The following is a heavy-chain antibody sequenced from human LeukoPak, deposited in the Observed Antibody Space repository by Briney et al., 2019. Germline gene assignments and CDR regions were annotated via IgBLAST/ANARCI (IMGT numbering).Heavy chain of an antibody. V-gene: IGHV3-21*01. J-gene: IGHJ4*02. Sequence: GGSLRLSCAASGFSFSDYSMNWVRQAPGKGLEWVSFISSYSTYIYYADSLKGRFTISRDNAKNSLYLQTNSLRAEDTAVYYCARDSFAGYDSSGYSSYDYWGQGTLVTVSS. CDR3: ARDSFAGYDSSGYSSYDY. D-gene: IGHD3-22*01. CDR1: GFSFSDYS. CDR2: ISSYSTYI.